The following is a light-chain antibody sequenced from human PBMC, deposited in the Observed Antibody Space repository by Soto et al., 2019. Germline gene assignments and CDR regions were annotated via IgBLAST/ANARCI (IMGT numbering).Light chain of an antibody. Sequence: EIVLTQSPGTLSLSPGERATLSCRASQSVSSNYLGWYQQKPGQAPRLLIYGASSRATGIPDRFIGSWSGTDFTFTISRLEPEDVSVYYCQQYGSSRTFGQGTRLEIK. CDR1: QSVSSNY. CDR2: GAS. J-gene: IGKJ5*01. CDR3: QQYGSSRT. V-gene: IGKV3-20*01.